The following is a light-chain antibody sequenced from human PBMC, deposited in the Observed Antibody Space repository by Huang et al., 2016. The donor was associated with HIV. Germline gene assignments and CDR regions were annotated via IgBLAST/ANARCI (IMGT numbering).Light chain of an antibody. CDR3: QQYYNTRYT. Sequence: DIQMTQSPSSLSASVGDRVSITCRASQDITDSLAWYQQKPGEAPKLLLHDASRVKSGVPSRFSGSGSGTDFTLTISGLQPEDFATYYCQQYYNTRYTFGQGTKLEI. CDR1: QDITDS. J-gene: IGKJ2*01. CDR2: DAS. V-gene: IGKV1-NL1*01.